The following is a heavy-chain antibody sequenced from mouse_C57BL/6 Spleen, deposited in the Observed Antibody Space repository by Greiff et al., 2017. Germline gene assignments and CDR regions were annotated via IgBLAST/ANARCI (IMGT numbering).Heavy chain of an antibody. CDR3: ARQERAMEY. J-gene: IGHJ4*01. CDR1: GFTFSSYG. V-gene: IGHV5-6*02. Sequence: EVKLVESGGDLVKPGGSLKLSCAASGFTFSSYGMSWVRQTPDKRLEWVATISSGGSYTYYPDSVKGRFTISRDNAKNTLYLQMSSLKSEDTAMYYCARQERAMEYWGQGTSVTVSS. CDR2: ISSGGSYT.